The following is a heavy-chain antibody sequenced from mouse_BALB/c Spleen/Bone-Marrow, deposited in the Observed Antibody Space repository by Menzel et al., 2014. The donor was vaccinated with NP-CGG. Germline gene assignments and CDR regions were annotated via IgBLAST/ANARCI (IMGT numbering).Heavy chain of an antibody. CDR2: MWSGGST. CDR1: GFSLTSDG. CDR3: ARNGYYYSMDY. D-gene: IGHD2-2*01. V-gene: IGHV2-2*02. Sequence: QVQLQQSGPGLVQPSQRLSIPCTVSGFSLTSDGVHWVRQSPRKGLEWLGVMWSGGSTDYNAAFISRLSISKDNSRSQVFFKMSSLQTNDTAIYYCARNGYYYSMDYWAKEPQSPSPQ. J-gene: IGHJ4*01.